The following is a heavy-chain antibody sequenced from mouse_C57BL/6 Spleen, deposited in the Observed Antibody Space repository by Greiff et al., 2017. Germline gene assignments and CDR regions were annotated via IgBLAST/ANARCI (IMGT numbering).Heavy chain of an antibody. J-gene: IGHJ3*01. V-gene: IGHV5-17*01. CDR3: ARPLVAPFAY. D-gene: IGHD1-1*01. CDR1: GFTFSDYG. CDR2: ISSGSSTI. Sequence: EVQGVESGGGLVKPGGSLKLSCAASGFTFSDYGMHWVRQAPEKGLEWVAFISSGSSTIYYADTVTGRFTLSRDNAKNTLFLQMTSLRSEDTARYCGARPLVAPFAYWGQGTLGTVSA.